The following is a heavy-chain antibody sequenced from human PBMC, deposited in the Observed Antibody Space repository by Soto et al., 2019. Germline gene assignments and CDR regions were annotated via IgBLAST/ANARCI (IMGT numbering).Heavy chain of an antibody. J-gene: IGHJ6*02. V-gene: IGHV1-69*13. D-gene: IGHD6-19*01. CDR2: IIPIFGTA. CDR1: GGTFSSYA. Sequence: SVKVSCKASGGTFSSYAISWVRQAPGQGLEWMGGIIPIFGTANYAQKFQGRVTITADESTSTAYMELSSLRSEDTAVYYCARDPPRAGPGNYYYSYGMDVWGQGTTVTVSS. CDR3: ARDPPRAGPGNYYYSYGMDV.